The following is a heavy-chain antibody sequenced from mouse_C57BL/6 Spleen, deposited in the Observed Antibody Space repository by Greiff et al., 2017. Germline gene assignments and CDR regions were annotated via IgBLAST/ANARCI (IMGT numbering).Heavy chain of an antibody. CDR3: ARPYYGNYGMCVFDY. V-gene: IGHV1-80*01. Sequence: VQLQQSGAELVKPGASVKISCKASGYAFSSYWMNWVKQRPGKGLEWIGQLYPGDGDTNYNGKFKGKATLTADKSSSTAYMQLSSLTSEDSAVYFCARPYYGNYGMCVFDYWGQGTTLTVSS. CDR1: GYAFSSYW. J-gene: IGHJ2*01. D-gene: IGHD2-10*01. CDR2: LYPGDGDT.